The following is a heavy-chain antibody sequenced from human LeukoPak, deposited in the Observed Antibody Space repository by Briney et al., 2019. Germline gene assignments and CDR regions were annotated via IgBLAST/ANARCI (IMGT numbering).Heavy chain of an antibody. CDR3: AGYEWELRDWFDP. CDR2: IYTSGTT. J-gene: IGHJ5*02. Sequence: KASETLSLTCTVSGGSISSGSYYWSWIRQPAGKGLEWIGRIYTSGTTNYNPSLKSRVTISVDTSKNQFSLKLSSVTAADTAVYYCAGYEWELRDWFDPWGQGTLATVSS. D-gene: IGHD1-26*01. V-gene: IGHV4-61*02. CDR1: GGSISSGSYY.